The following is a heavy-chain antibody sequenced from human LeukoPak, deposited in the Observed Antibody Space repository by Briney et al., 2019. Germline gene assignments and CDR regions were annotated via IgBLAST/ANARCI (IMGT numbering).Heavy chain of an antibody. Sequence: GGSLRLSCAVSGFTFSAYHMHWVRQAPGKGLDWVAVVKDDGSYTSYAASVKGRFTISRDNSKNTLYLQMNSLRAEDTAVYYCAKGSKEVLFTRDHYMDVWGKGTTVTISS. V-gene: IGHV3-30*04. CDR3: AKGSKEVLFTRDHYMDV. J-gene: IGHJ6*03. D-gene: IGHD3-3*01. CDR1: GFTFSAYH. CDR2: VKDDGSYT.